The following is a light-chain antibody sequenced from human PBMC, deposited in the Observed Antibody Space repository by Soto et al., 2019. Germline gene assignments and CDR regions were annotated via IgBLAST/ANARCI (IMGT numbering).Light chain of an antibody. Sequence: QSVLTQPPSVSGAPGQRVTISCTGGGSNFEARFDLHCYQQLPGTAPKLLIYGNSNRPSGVPDRFSGSKSGTSASLAITGLQADDEADYYCQSYDSRLSGSYVFGTGTKVTVL. CDR3: QSYDSRLSGSYV. V-gene: IGLV1-40*01. CDR2: GNS. CDR1: GSNFEARFD. J-gene: IGLJ1*01.